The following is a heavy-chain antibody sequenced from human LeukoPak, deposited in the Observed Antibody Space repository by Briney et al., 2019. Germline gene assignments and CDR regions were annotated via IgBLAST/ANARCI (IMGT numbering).Heavy chain of an antibody. Sequence: PGGSLRLSCTASTRYFTNYWMHWIRQVPGRGLAWVARIDRDGITTDYADSVKGRFTISRHNAKNTVYLQMDSLRAEDTAVYYCAKDRRAGSYHYWGQGTLVTVSS. CDR3: AKDRRAGSYHY. CDR2: IDRDGITT. CDR1: TRYFTNYW. V-gene: IGHV3-74*01. D-gene: IGHD3-10*01. J-gene: IGHJ4*02.